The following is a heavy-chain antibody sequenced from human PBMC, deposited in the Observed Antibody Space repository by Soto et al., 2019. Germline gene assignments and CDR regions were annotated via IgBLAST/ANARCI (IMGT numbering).Heavy chain of an antibody. CDR3: ARANVLRFSEDWFDP. D-gene: IGHD3-3*01. Sequence: ASVKLSCKASGYTFTSYDINWVRQATGQGLEWMGWMNPNSGNTGYAQKFQGRVTMTRNTSISTAYMELSSLRSEDTAVYYCARANVLRFSEDWFDPWGQGTLVTVSS. CDR1: GYTFTSYD. CDR2: MNPNSGNT. J-gene: IGHJ5*02. V-gene: IGHV1-8*01.